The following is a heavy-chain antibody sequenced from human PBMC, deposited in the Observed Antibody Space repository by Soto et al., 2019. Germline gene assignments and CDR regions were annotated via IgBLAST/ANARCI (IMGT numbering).Heavy chain of an antibody. CDR3: ARDWLDSSSWSNWFDP. Sequence: ASVKVSCKASGYTFTSYGISWVRQSPGQGLEWMGWISAYNGNTNYSQKLQGRVTMTTDTSTSTAYMELRSLRSDDTAVYYCARDWLDSSSWSNWFDPWGQGTLVTVSS. D-gene: IGHD6-13*01. CDR1: GYTFTSYG. V-gene: IGHV1-18*04. J-gene: IGHJ5*02. CDR2: ISAYNGNT.